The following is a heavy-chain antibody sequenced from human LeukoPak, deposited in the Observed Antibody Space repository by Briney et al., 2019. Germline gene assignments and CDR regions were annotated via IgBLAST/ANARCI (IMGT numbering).Heavy chain of an antibody. CDR2: ISYDGSNK. V-gene: IGHV3-30*09. Sequence: GGSLRLSCAASGFTFSSYAIHWVRQAPGKGLEWVAVISYDGSNKYYADSVKGRFAISRDNSKNTLYLQMNSLRAEDTAVYYCARGNWGSAYWGQGTLVTVSS. CDR3: ARGNWGSAY. D-gene: IGHD7-27*01. CDR1: GFTFSSYA. J-gene: IGHJ4*02.